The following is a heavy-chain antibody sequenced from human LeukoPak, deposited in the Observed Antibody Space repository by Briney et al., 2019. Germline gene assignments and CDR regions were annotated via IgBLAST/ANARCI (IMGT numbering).Heavy chain of an antibody. J-gene: IGHJ4*02. CDR1: GGSISSYY. D-gene: IGHD1-1*01. V-gene: IGHV4-59*13. Sequence: SETLSLTCTVSGGSISSYYWSWIRQSPGKGLEWIGYIHYSGSTVYNPSLKSRVTMSIDTSKNQFSLNLSPVTAADTAVYYCARTGSTGGYWGQGTLVTVSS. CDR3: ARTGSTGGY. CDR2: IHYSGST.